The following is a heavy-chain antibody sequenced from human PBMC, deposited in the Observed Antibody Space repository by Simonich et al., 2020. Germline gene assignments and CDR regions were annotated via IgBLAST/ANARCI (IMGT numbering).Heavy chain of an antibody. V-gene: IGHV3-21*01. CDR1: GFTFSSYS. CDR2: ISSSSSYI. D-gene: IGHD2-2*01. J-gene: IGHJ6*02. CDR3: AGGVYCSSTSCSTYYYYGMDV. Sequence: EVQLVESGGGLVKPGGSLRLSCAASGFTFSSYSMNWVRQAPGKGLEWVSSISSSSSYIYYENSVKGRFTITRDNAKNQLYLQRNSLRAEDTAVYYCAGGVYCSSTSCSTYYYYGMDVWGQGTTVTVSS.